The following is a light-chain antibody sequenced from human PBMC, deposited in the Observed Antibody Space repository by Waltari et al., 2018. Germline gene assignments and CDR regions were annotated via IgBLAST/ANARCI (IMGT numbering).Light chain of an antibody. CDR1: SSDVGGSNY. J-gene: IGLJ3*02. Sequence: QSALTQPASVSGSPGQSITISCTGTSSDVGGSNYVSWYQQHPGKAPKLMIFDVSNRPAGVSNRFSGSKSGNTASLTISGLQAEDEADYYCSSYISSSTLEVFGGGTRLTVL. CDR3: SSYISSSTLEV. V-gene: IGLV2-14*03. CDR2: DVS.